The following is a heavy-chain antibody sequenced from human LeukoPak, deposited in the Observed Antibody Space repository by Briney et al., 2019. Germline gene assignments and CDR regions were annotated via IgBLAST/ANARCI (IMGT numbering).Heavy chain of an antibody. CDR3: ARDHALGPS. CDR2: IKQEGSEN. CDR1: GFTFSSYW. J-gene: IGHJ5*02. D-gene: IGHD7-27*01. V-gene: IGHV3-7*01. Sequence: GGSLRLSCAVSGFTFSSYWMSWVRQAPGKWLEWVANIKQEGSENYYVDSVKGRFTISRDNAKNSLWMQMNCVRAEDTAVYYWARDHALGPSWGQGTLVTVSS.